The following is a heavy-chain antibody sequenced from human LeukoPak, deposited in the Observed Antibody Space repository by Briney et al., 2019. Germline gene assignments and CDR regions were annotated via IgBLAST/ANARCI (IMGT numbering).Heavy chain of an antibody. V-gene: IGHV3-48*03. J-gene: IGHJ6*04. CDR1: GFTFSSYE. D-gene: IGHD3-10*02. CDR2: ISSSGSTI. Sequence: PGGSLRLSCAASGFTFSSYEMNWVRQAPGKGLEWVSYISSSGSTIYYADSVKGRFTISRDNAKNSLYPQMNSLRAEDTAVYYCAELGITMIGGVWGKGTTVTISP. CDR3: AELGITMIGGV.